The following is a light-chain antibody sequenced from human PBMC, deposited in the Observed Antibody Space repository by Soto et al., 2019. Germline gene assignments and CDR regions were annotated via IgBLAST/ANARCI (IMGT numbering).Light chain of an antibody. V-gene: IGKV3D-15*01. Sequence: PGDRAALSCRASQPIASNVAWYQQRPGQPPSLLIYGASTRAPDVPDGFTGSGSGTQFTLTISSLHSEDFATYFCHQYKTCPCPFGQVTNADIK. CDR3: HQYKTCPCP. CDR2: GAS. CDR1: QPIASN. J-gene: IGKJ2*01.